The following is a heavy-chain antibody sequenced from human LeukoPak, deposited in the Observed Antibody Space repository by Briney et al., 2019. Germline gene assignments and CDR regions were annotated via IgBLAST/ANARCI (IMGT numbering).Heavy chain of an antibody. Sequence: SETLSLTCTVSGGSISSRDYYWSWIRQPPGKGLEWIGYIYYSGSTYYNPSLKSRVTISVDTSKNQFSLKLSSVTAADTAVYYCARVDEDAFDIWGQGTMVTVSS. CDR3: ARVDEDAFDI. V-gene: IGHV4-30-4*08. CDR1: GGSISSRDYY. J-gene: IGHJ3*02. CDR2: IYYSGST.